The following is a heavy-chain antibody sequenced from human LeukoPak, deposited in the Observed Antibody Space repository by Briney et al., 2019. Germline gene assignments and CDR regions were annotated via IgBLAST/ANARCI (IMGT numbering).Heavy chain of an antibody. D-gene: IGHD3-16*01. Sequence: GGSLRLSCAASGSTFSSYAMSWVRQAPGKGLEWVSAISGSGGSTYYADSVKGRFTISRDNSKNTLYLQMNSLRAEDTAVYYCAKDSTASGGNWFDPWGQGTLVTVSS. CDR1: GSTFSSYA. J-gene: IGHJ5*02. V-gene: IGHV3-23*01. CDR2: ISGSGGST. CDR3: AKDSTASGGNWFDP.